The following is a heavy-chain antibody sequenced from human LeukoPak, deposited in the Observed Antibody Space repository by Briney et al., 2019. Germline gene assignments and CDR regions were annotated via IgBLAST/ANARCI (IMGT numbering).Heavy chain of an antibody. D-gene: IGHD3-3*01. J-gene: IGHJ3*02. CDR2: FNHIYGTT. CDR3: VRRAEWFSWTRLDAFDI. Sequence: GASVKVSCKASGGSLKNFAISWVRQAPGQGPEWMRGFNHIYGTTNYAQKFQGRVTITVDDSTNIAYLDLSSLRSDDTALYYCVRRAEWFSWTRLDAFDIWGQGTMVTVSS. CDR1: GGSLKNFA. V-gene: IGHV1-69*13.